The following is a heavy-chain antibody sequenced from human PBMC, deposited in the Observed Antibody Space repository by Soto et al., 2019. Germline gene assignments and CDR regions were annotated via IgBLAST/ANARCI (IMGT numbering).Heavy chain of an antibody. J-gene: IGHJ4*02. V-gene: IGHV4-4*07. D-gene: IGHD3-10*01. Sequence: SETLSLTCTVSGDPITSYFWSWIRQPAGKGLEWIGHMFPGGTTSHNSSLKNRVSMSIDTSKNQFSLTLTSVTAADTAVYYCARTLSGFTYGSRQFYFDYWGQGTLVTVSS. CDR1: GDPITSYF. CDR3: ARTLSGFTYGSRQFYFDY. CDR2: MFPGGTT.